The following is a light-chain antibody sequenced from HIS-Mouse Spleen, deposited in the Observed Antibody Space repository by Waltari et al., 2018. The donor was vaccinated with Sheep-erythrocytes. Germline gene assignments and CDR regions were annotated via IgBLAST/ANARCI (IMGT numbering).Light chain of an antibody. CDR3: CSYAGSYTVV. V-gene: IGLV2-11*01. Sequence: QSALTQPRSVSGSPGQSVTIPCPGTSSAVGGYNHVPWYQQHPGKAPKLMIYDVSKRPSGVPDRFSGSKSGNTASLTISGLQAEDEADYYCCSYAGSYTVVFGGGTKLTVL. CDR1: SSAVGGYNH. J-gene: IGLJ2*01. CDR2: DVS.